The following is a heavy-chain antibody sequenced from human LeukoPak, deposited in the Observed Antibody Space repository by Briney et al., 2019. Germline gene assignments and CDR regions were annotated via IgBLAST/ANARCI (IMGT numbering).Heavy chain of an antibody. Sequence: GRSLRLSCAASGFTFSSYVMHWVRQAPGKGLEWVALITYDGSNKYYADSVKGRFTISRDNSKSTLDLQMNTLRAEDTAVYYCVRGSVTYSGGYFQHWGQGTLVTVSS. CDR1: GFTFSSYV. CDR2: ITYDGSNK. D-gene: IGHD1-26*01. V-gene: IGHV3-30-3*01. CDR3: VRGSVTYSGGYFQH. J-gene: IGHJ1*01.